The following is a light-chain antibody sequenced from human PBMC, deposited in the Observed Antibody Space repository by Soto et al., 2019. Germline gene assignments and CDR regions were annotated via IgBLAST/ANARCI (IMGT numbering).Light chain of an antibody. CDR3: QQRSNLPPT. V-gene: IGKV3-11*01. J-gene: IGKJ4*01. Sequence: EIVLTQSPATLSLSPGERATLSCRASQSVSSYLAWYQQKPGQAPRLLIYDASNRATGIPARFSGSGSGTDFTLTISSLEPEDFAVYFCQQRSNLPPTFCGGIKVEIK. CDR2: DAS. CDR1: QSVSSY.